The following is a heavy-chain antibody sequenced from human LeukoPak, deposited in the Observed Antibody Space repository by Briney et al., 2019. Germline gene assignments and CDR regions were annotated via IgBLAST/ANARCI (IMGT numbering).Heavy chain of an antibody. CDR3: AATYCGGDCYSEYYGMDV. V-gene: IGHV1-46*01. CDR2: INPSGGST. D-gene: IGHD2-21*02. CDR1: GYTFTSYY. Sequence: ASVNVSCKASGYTFTSYYMHWVRQAPGQGLEWMGIINPSGGSTSYAQKFQGRVTMTRDTSTSTVYMELSSLRSEDTAVYYCAATYCGGDCYSEYYGMDVWGQGTTVTVSS. J-gene: IGHJ6*02.